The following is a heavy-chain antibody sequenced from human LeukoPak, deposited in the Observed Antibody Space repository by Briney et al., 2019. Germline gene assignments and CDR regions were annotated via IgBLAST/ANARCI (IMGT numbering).Heavy chain of an antibody. Sequence: SETLSLTCTVSGGSISSGGYYWSWIRQHPGKGLEWIGYIYYSGSTYYNPSLKSRVTISVDTSKNQFSLKLSSVTAADTAVYYCARGGSSLYGMDVWGQGTTVTASS. CDR2: IYYSGST. CDR1: GGSISSGGYY. J-gene: IGHJ6*02. V-gene: IGHV4-31*03. CDR3: ARGGSSLYGMDV. D-gene: IGHD6-13*01.